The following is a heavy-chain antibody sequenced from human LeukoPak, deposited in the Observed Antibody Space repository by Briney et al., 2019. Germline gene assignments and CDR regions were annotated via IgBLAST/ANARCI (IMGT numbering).Heavy chain of an antibody. D-gene: IGHD6-19*01. J-gene: IGHJ4*02. CDR3: ASTSGDQYSSGWYYFDY. V-gene: IGHV4-59*08. Sequence: PSETLSLTCTASGGSISSYYWSWIRQPPGKGLEWIGYIYYSGSTNYNPSLKSRVTISVDTSKNQFSLKLSSVTAADTAVYYCASTSGDQYSSGWYYFDYWGQGTLVTVSS. CDR2: IYYSGST. CDR1: GGSISSYY.